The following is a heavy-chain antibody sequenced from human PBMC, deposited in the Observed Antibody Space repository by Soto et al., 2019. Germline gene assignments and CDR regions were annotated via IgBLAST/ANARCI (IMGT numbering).Heavy chain of an antibody. J-gene: IGHJ4*02. V-gene: IGHV1-18*01. CDR1: GHTSRNNG. Sequence: QVRLVQSGAEVGQPGASVKVSCKASGHTSRNNGISWVRQAPGQGLEWMGFINANTGATNYARKFRGRLTLTTDTFTRTVDMELRSLRSDDTAVYYWGRDEDQWDRRFLDYWGQGTVVTVSS. CDR2: INANTGAT. CDR3: GRDEDQWDRRFLDY. D-gene: IGHD1-26*01.